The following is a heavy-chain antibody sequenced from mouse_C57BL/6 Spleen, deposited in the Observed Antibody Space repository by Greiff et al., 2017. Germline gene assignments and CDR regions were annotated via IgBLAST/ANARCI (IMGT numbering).Heavy chain of an antibody. J-gene: IGHJ4*01. V-gene: IGHV5-17*01. Sequence: EVHLVESGGGLVKPGGSLKLSCAASGFTFSDYGMHWVRQAPEKGLEWVAYISSGSSTIYYADTVKGRFTISRDNAKNTLFLQMTSLRSEDTAMYYCARSITTVVEGAMDYWGQGTSVTVSS. CDR1: GFTFSDYG. CDR3: ARSITTVVEGAMDY. D-gene: IGHD1-1*01. CDR2: ISSGSSTI.